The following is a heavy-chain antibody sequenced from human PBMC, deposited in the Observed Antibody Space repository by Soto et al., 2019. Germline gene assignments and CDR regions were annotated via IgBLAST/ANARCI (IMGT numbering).Heavy chain of an antibody. Sequence: ASVKVSCKASGGTFASSAISWVRQAPGQGLEWMGVISADIANTNYAQKLQGRVTMTTDTSTSTAYMELRSLRSDDTAVYYCARFRAVAGTPYYYYGMDVWGQGTTVTVSS. D-gene: IGHD6-19*01. CDR1: GGTFASSA. J-gene: IGHJ6*02. V-gene: IGHV1-18*01. CDR3: ARFRAVAGTPYYYYGMDV. CDR2: ISADIANT.